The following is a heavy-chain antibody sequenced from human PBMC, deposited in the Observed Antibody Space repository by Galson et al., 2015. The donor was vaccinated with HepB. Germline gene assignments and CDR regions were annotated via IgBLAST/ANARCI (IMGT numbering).Heavy chain of an antibody. D-gene: IGHD3-22*01. CDR1: GFSLSTSGVG. Sequence: PALVKPTQTLTLTCTFSGFSLSTSGVGVGWIRQPPGKALEWLALIYWDDDKRYSLSLKSRLTITKDTSKNQVVLTMTNMDPVDTATYYCAHSTSDSSGYYYGLKSHEYFQHWGRGTLVTVSS. J-gene: IGHJ1*01. V-gene: IGHV2-5*02. CDR3: AHSTSDSSGYYYGLKSHEYFQH. CDR2: IYWDDDK.